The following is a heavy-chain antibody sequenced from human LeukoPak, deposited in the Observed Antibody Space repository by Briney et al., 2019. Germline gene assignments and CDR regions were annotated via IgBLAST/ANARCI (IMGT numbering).Heavy chain of an antibody. Sequence: SETLSLTCTVSGGSVNNYYWSWVRQPAGKGLEWIGRIYASGTTRYNPSLQSRVTMSVDMSKNQFSLKLTSVTAADTAVYYCAREGGGSGSSPYDYWGQGTLVTVSS. CDR1: GGSVNNYY. J-gene: IGHJ4*02. CDR3: AREGGGSGSSPYDY. V-gene: IGHV4-4*07. D-gene: IGHD3-10*01. CDR2: IYASGTT.